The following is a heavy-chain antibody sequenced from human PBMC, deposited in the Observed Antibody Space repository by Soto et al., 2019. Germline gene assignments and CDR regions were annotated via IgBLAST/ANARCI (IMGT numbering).Heavy chain of an antibody. J-gene: IGHJ4*02. Sequence: QVQLVQSGAEVKKPGASVKVSCKASGYTFTHYYIHWVRQAPGQGLEWMGIINPNGGSTTYAQKFRAESTMTRDTSTSTVYMELSSLRSEDSAVYYCATSVNSAMAFDYWGQGTLVTVSS. V-gene: IGHV1-46*01. CDR3: ATSVNSAMAFDY. CDR1: GYTFTHYY. D-gene: IGHD5-18*01. CDR2: INPNGGST.